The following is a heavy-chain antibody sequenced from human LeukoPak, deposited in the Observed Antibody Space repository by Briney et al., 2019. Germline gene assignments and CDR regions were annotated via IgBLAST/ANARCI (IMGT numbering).Heavy chain of an antibody. Sequence: ASVRVSCKASGYTFTAYYMHWVRQAPGQGLEWMGWIYPNSGGTNYARKFRGRVTMTRDTPISTAYLELSRLRSDDTAVYYCARDWSVGIRDDYWGQGTLVTVSS. D-gene: IGHD3-3*01. CDR2: IYPNSGGT. CDR3: ARDWSVGIRDDY. J-gene: IGHJ4*02. CDR1: GYTFTAYY. V-gene: IGHV1-2*02.